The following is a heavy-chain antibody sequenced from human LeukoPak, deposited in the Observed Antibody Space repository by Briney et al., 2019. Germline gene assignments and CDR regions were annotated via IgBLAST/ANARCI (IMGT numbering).Heavy chain of an antibody. Sequence: SETLSLTCSVFDGSISNYYWSWIRQPPGKGLEWIGYAYYSGSTTYNPSLESRVTISVDTSKNQFSLKLTAVTAADTAVYYCARNSAVATSRSWFDPWDQGTLVTVSS. CDR2: AYYSGST. J-gene: IGHJ5*02. D-gene: IGHD6-19*01. V-gene: IGHV4-59*08. CDR3: ARNSAVATSRSWFDP. CDR1: DGSISNYY.